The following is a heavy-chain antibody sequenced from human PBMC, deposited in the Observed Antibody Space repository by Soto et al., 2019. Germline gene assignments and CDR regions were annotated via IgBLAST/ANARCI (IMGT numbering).Heavy chain of an antibody. D-gene: IGHD4-17*01. V-gene: IGHV1-24*01. Sequence: ASVKVSCKVSGYTLTELSMHWVRRAPGKGLEWMGGFDPEDGETIYAQKFQGRVTMTEDTSTDTAYMELSSLRSEDTAVYYCATDRLTVTSSYYFDYWGQGTRVTVSS. J-gene: IGHJ4*02. CDR2: FDPEDGET. CDR1: GYTLTELS. CDR3: ATDRLTVTSSYYFDY.